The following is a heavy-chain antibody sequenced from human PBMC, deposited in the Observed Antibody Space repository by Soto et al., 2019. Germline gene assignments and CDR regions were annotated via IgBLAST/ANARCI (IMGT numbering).Heavy chain of an antibody. CDR3: TRHSGADRDPPNTDY. CDR1: GLTFSGSA. D-gene: IGHD6-6*01. Sequence: PGGSLRLSCAASGLTFSGSAMHWVRQASGKGLEWVGRIRSKANSYATAYAASVKGRFTISRDDSKNTAYLQMNSLKTEDTAVYYCTRHSGADRDPPNTDYWGQGTLVTVSS. J-gene: IGHJ4*02. CDR2: IRSKANSYAT. V-gene: IGHV3-73*01.